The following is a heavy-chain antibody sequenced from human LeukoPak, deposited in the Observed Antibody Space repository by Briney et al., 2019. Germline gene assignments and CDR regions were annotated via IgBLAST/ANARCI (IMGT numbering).Heavy chain of an antibody. J-gene: IGHJ3*02. Sequence: SETLSLTCTVSGGSNSSYYWSWIRQPPGKGLEWIGYIYYSGSTNYYPSLKSRVTISVDTSKNQFSLKLSSVTAADTAVYYCARPYSGSHFDAFDIWGQGTMVTVSS. V-gene: IGHV4-59*12. CDR3: ARPYSGSHFDAFDI. CDR2: IYYSGST. D-gene: IGHD1-26*01. CDR1: GGSNSSYY.